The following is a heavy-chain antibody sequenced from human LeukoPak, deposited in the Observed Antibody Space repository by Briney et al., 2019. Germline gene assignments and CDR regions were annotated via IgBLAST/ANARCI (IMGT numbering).Heavy chain of an antibody. CDR1: GFTFSSYS. D-gene: IGHD2-2*01. CDR3: ANSRQLLLRLPFDY. J-gene: IGHJ4*02. CDR2: ISSSSSTI. Sequence: GGSLRLSCAASGFTFSSYSMNWVRQAPGKGLEWVSYISSSSSTIYYADSVKGRFTISRDNSKNTLYLQMNSLRAEDTAVYYCANSRQLLLRLPFDYWGQGTLVTVSS. V-gene: IGHV3-48*01.